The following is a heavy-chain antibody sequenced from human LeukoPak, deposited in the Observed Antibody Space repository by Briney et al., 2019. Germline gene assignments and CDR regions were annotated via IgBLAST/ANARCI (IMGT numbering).Heavy chain of an antibody. Sequence: PAWLLRLSCAASGFTFSSYGMSWVRQAPGEGLEWVSAISGSGGSTYYADSVTGRFTSSRDNSKNTLYLQMNSLRAEDTAVYYCARYCRDGYNDYYYYYYMDVWGKGTTVTVSS. J-gene: IGHJ6*03. CDR2: ISGSGGST. CDR1: GFTFSSYG. CDR3: ARYCRDGYNDYYYYYYMDV. V-gene: IGHV3-23*01. D-gene: IGHD5-24*01.